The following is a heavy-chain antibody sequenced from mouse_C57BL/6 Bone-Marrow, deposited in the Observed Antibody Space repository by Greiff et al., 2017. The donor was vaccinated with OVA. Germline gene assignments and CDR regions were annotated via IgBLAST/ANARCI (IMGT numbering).Heavy chain of an antibody. CDR1: GYTFTSYW. V-gene: IGHV1-55*01. CDR2: IYPGSGST. CDR3: AIFEDY. J-gene: IGHJ2*01. Sequence: VQLQQPGAELVKPGASVKMSCKASGYTFTSYWITWVKQRPGQGLEWIGDIYPGSGSTNYNEKFKGKATFTADTSSNTAYMQLSSLTTEDSAIYYCAIFEDYWGQGTTLTVSS.